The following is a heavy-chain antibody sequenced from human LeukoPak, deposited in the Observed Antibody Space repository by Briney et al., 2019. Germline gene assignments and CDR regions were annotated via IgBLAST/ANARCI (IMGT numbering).Heavy chain of an antibody. J-gene: IGHJ4*02. CDR3: ARPSVVTIRQFYFDY. V-gene: IGHV3-48*02. D-gene: IGHD2-2*01. CDR2: ISGGSATI. Sequence: PGGSLRLSCAASGFSLSGYSMTWVRQAPGKGLEWVPYISGGSATIYYADSVKGRFTISRDNAKNSLHLQMNSLRDDDTAVYYCARPSVVTIRQFYFDYWGQGALVTVSS. CDR1: GFSLSGYS.